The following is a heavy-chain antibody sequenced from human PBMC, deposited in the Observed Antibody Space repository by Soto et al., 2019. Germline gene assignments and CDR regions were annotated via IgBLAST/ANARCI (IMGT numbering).Heavy chain of an antibody. D-gene: IGHD2-2*02. CDR1: GFTFSSYA. V-gene: IGHV3-23*01. J-gene: IGHJ6*02. CDR2: ISGSGGST. Sequence: GGSLRLSCAASGFTFSSYAMSWVRQAPGKGLEWVSAISGSGGSTYYADSVKGRFTISRDNSKNTLYLQMNSLRAEDTAVYYCAKVVAGDCSSTSCHTLYYYYGMDVWGQGT. CDR3: AKVVAGDCSSTSCHTLYYYYGMDV.